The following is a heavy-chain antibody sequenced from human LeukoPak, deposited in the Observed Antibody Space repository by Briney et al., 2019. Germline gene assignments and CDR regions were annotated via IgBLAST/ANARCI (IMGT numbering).Heavy chain of an antibody. Sequence: GASVKVSCKASGYTFTSYDINWVRQATGQGLEWMGWMNPNSGNTGYAQKFQGRVTMTRNTSISTAYMELSSLRSEDTAVYYCARSPVVVVRNYYYGLDVWGQGTTVTVSS. D-gene: IGHD2-15*01. J-gene: IGHJ6*02. CDR2: MNPNSGNT. V-gene: IGHV1-8*01. CDR3: ARSPVVVVRNYYYGLDV. CDR1: GYTFTSYD.